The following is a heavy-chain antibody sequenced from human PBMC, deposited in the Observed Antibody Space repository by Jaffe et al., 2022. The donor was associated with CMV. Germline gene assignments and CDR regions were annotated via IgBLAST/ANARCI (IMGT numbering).Heavy chain of an antibody. Sequence: QVQLQQWGAGLLKPSETLSLTCAVYGGSFSGYYWSWIRQPPGKGLEWIGEINHSGSTNYNPSLKSRVTISVDTSKNQFSLKLSSVTAADTAVYYCARRSYYHCSSTSCYRGIAWFDYWGQGTLVTVSS. CDR2: INHSGST. CDR1: GGSFSGYY. J-gene: IGHJ4*02. CDR3: ARRSYYHCSSTSCYRGIAWFDY. D-gene: IGHD2-2*01. V-gene: IGHV4-34*01.